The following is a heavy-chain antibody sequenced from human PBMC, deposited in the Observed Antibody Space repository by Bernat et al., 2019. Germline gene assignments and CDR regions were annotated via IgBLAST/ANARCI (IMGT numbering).Heavy chain of an antibody. CDR3: AKDIGHYYYGMDV. J-gene: IGHJ6*02. D-gene: IGHD3-16*02. Sequence: QVQLVESGGGVVQPGRSLRLSCAASGSTFSSYGMHWVRQAPGKGLEWVAVISYDGSNKYYADSVKGRFTISRDNSKNTLYLQMNSLRAEDTAVYYCAKDIGHYYYGMDVWGQGTTVTVSS. CDR2: ISYDGSNK. CDR1: GSTFSSYG. V-gene: IGHV3-30*18.